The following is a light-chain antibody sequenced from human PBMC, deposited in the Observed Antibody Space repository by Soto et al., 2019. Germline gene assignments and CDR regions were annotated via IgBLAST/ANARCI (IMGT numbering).Light chain of an antibody. CDR1: SSDVGGYNF. CDR2: EVT. J-gene: IGLJ1*01. Sequence: QSALAQPASVSGSPGQSITISCTGSSSDVGGYNFVSWYQHHPGKAPKPILYEVTTRPSGVSSRFSGSKSGNTASLTISGLQADDEANYYCSSYTSSNTHYVFGTGTKVTVL. V-gene: IGLV2-14*01. CDR3: SSYTSSNTHYV.